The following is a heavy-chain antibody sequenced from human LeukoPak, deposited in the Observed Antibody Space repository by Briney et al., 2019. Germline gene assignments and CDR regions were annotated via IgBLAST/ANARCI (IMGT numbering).Heavy chain of an antibody. J-gene: IGHJ4*02. D-gene: IGHD2-2*01. V-gene: IGHV1-18*01. CDR3: ARDDIVVVPAAITVLDY. Sequence: ASVKVSCKASGYTFTSYGISWVRQAPGQGLEWMGWISAYNGNTNYAQKLQGRVTMTTDTSTSTAYMELRSLRSDDTAVYYCARDDIVVVPAAITVLDYWGQGTLVTVSS. CDR1: GYTFTSYG. CDR2: ISAYNGNT.